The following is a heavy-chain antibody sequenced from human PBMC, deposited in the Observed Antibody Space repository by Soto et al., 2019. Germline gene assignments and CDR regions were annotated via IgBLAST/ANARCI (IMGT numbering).Heavy chain of an antibody. CDR2: IIPIFGTV. J-gene: IGHJ6*02. Sequence: QVQLVQAGAEVKKPGSSVKVSCKASGGTFSSYALSWVRQAPGQGLEWMGGIIPIFGTVNYAQQFHGRVTLSADATTSTAYMALSSLRSEDTAVYYCEIVNGGGSNYNSGMDVWGPANKVPVYS. CDR3: EIVNGGGSNYNSGMDV. V-gene: IGHV1-69*12. D-gene: IGHD3-16*01. CDR1: GGTFSSYA.